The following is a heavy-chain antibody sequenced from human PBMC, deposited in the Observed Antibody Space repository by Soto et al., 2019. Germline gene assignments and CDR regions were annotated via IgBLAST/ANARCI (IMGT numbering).Heavy chain of an antibody. CDR1: GYTFTSYG. Sequence: QVQLVQSGAEVKKPGASVKVSCKASGYTFTSYGISWVRQAPGQGLEWMGWISAYNGNTNYAQKLQGRVTMTTDTSTSTAYMELRSLRSDDTAVYYCVRDVVGWELLVHYYYGMDVWGQGTTVTVSS. D-gene: IGHD1-26*01. CDR2: ISAYNGNT. V-gene: IGHV1-18*01. CDR3: VRDVVGWELLVHYYYGMDV. J-gene: IGHJ6*02.